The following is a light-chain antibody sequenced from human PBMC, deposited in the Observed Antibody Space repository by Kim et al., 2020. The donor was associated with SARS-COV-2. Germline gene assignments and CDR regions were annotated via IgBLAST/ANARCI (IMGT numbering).Light chain of an antibody. Sequence: ASVGDSLTITCRASQGIHSYLNWYQQKPGEAPNLLIYAATRLQGGVPSRFSGSGSGTDFTLTINSLQSEDFATYYCQQSYRTPVTFGGGTKVDIK. CDR3: QQSYRTPVT. CDR1: QGIHSY. J-gene: IGKJ4*01. V-gene: IGKV1-39*01. CDR2: AAT.